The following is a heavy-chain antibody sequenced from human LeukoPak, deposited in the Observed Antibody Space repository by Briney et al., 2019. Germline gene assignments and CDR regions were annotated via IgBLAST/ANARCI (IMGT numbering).Heavy chain of an antibody. D-gene: IGHD3-9*01. CDR3: ARGRYDILTGYSPHDY. J-gene: IGHJ4*02. Sequence: PSETLSLTCAVYGGSFNNYYWNWIRQAPGKGLEWIGEINDSGRIIYNPSLKSRVTISVDTSKNQFSLKLSSVTAADTAVYYCARGRYDILTGYSPHDYWGQGTLVTVSS. CDR1: GGSFNNYY. CDR2: INDSGRI. V-gene: IGHV4-34*01.